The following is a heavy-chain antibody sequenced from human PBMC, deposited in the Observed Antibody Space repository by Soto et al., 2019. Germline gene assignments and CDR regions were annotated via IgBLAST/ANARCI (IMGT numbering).Heavy chain of an antibody. CDR1: GGSISSGGYY. CDR3: ARRGGRADGTNYYYIYGMDV. D-gene: IGHD6-13*01. V-gene: IGHV4-31*03. CDR2: IYYSGST. Sequence: PSETLSLTCTVSGGSISSGGYYWSWIRQHPGKGLEWIGYIYYSGSTYYNPSLKSRVTISLDTSKNQFSLKLSSVTAADTAVYYCARRGGRADGTNYYYIYGMDVWGQGTTVTVSS. J-gene: IGHJ6*02.